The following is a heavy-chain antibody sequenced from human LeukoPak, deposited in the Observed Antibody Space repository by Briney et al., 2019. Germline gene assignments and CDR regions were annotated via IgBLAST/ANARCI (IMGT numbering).Heavy chain of an antibody. CDR2: ISGSGGGT. V-gene: IGHV3-23*01. J-gene: IGHJ4*02. CDR1: GFTFSSIA. D-gene: IGHD1-26*01. Sequence: GGSLRLSCAASGFTFSSIAMSWVRQAPDKGLEWVSTISGSGGGTYYEDSVKGRFTISRDDSKNTLYLQMNSLRADDTAVYYCAKDLGRYRNNFFDYWGQGNLVTVSS. CDR3: AKDLGRYRNNFFDY.